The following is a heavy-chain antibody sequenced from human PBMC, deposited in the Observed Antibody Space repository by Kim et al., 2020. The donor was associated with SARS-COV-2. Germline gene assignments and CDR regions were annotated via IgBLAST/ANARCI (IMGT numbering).Heavy chain of an antibody. Sequence: SETLSLTCVVYGGSFSGYYWSWIRQPPGKGLEWIGEINHSGSTNYNPSLKSRVTISVDTSKNQFSLKLSSVTTADTAVYYCARDIVVVPAESDWYFDLWGRGALVTVSS. J-gene: IGHJ2*01. CDR2: INHSGST. CDR1: GGSFSGYY. CDR3: ARDIVVVPAESDWYFDL. V-gene: IGHV4-34*01. D-gene: IGHD2-2*01.